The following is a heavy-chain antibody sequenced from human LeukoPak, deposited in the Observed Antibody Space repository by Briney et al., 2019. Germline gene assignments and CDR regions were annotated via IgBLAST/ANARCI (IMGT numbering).Heavy chain of an antibody. V-gene: IGHV3-21*01. CDR1: GFTFSSYS. CDR3: ARVGQRWLQFDYYYMDV. D-gene: IGHD5-24*01. J-gene: IGHJ6*03. CDR2: ISSSSSYI. Sequence: GGSLRLSCAASGFTFSSYSMNWVRQAPGKGLEWVSSISSSSSYIYFADSVKGRFTISRDNAKNSLYLQMNSLRAEDTAVYYCARVGQRWLQFDYYYMDVWGKGTTVTVSS.